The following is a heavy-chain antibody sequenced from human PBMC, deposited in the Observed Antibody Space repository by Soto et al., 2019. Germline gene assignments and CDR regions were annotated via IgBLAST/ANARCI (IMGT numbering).Heavy chain of an antibody. J-gene: IGHJ5*02. CDR3: ARVGGITMVRGVITP. D-gene: IGHD3-10*01. Sequence: SETLSLTCAVYGGSFSGYYWSWIRQPPGKGLEWIGEINHSGSTNYNPSLKSRVTISVDTSKNQFSLKLSSVTAADTAVYYCARVGGITMVRGVITPWGQGTLVTVSS. CDR2: INHSGST. CDR1: GGSFSGYY. V-gene: IGHV4-34*01.